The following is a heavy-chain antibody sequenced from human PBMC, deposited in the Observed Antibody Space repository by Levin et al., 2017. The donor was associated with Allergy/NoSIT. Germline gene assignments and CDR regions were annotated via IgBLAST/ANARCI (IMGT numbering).Heavy chain of an antibody. D-gene: IGHD6-13*01. V-gene: IGHV3-13*01. CDR1: GFTFSSYD. CDR3: ARVGYSSSIEDYYGMDV. Sequence: LAGGSLRLSCAASGFTFSSYDMHWVRQATGKGLEWVSAIGTAGDTYYPGSVKGRFTISRENAKNSLYLQMNSLRAGDTAVYYCARVGYSSSIEDYYGMDVWGQGTTVTVSS. CDR2: IGTAGDT. J-gene: IGHJ6*02.